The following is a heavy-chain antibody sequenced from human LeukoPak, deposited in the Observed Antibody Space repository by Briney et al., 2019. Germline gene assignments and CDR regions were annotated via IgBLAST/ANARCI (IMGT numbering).Heavy chain of an antibody. V-gene: IGHV3-23*01. J-gene: IGHJ4*02. Sequence: PGGSLRLSCAASGFTFSDYAMIWVRQAPGKGLEWVSAISGSGGSTYYADSVKGRFTISRDNSKNTLYLQMNSLRAEDTAVYYCAKVSSDRYFDWLLVEGGYYFDYWGQGTLVTVSS. CDR3: AKVSSDRYFDWLLVEGGYYFDY. D-gene: IGHD3-9*01. CDR2: ISGSGGST. CDR1: GFTFSDYA.